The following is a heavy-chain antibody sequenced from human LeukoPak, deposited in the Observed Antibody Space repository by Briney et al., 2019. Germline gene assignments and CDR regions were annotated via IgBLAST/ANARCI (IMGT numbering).Heavy chain of an antibody. D-gene: IGHD5-12*01. J-gene: IGHJ6*03. CDR2: ISGSYSYI. CDR1: GFTVSSNY. V-gene: IGHV3-21*01. Sequence: GGSLRLSCAASGFTVSSNYMSWVRQAPGKGLEWVSSISGSYSYIYYADSVKGRFTISRDSAKNSLYLQMNSLRAEDTAVYYCARAFGGYDSQYFYYYMDVWGKGTTVTVSS. CDR3: ARAFGGYDSQYFYYYMDV.